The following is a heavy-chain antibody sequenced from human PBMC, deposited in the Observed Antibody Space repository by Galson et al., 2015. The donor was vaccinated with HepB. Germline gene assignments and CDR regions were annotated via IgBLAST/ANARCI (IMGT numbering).Heavy chain of an antibody. CDR3: AKNSGSNWFVPHHFDS. D-gene: IGHD6-13*01. CDR1: GFSVSLNY. V-gene: IGHV3-23*01. Sequence: SLRLSCALSGFSVSLNYMSWVRQAPGKGLEWVSSISGSGGSTYYRGSFKGRFTISRDNSKNTVYLQMKSLRADDTAVYYCAKNSGSNWFVPHHFDSWGQGTLVTVSS. CDR2: ISGSGGST. J-gene: IGHJ4*02.